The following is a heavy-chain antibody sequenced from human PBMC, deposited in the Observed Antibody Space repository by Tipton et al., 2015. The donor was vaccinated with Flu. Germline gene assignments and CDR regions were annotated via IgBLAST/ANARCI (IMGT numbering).Heavy chain of an antibody. CDR3: AIDDFGSSWYGY. CDR2: VYYTGST. Sequence: TLSLTCTVSGGSIRGYYWNWIRQFPGKGLEWIGFVYYTGSTNYKSSLKSRVTISLDKSTNQFSLRLSSVTAADTAIYYCAIDDFGSSWYGYWGQGSLVTVSS. CDR1: GGSIRGYY. J-gene: IGHJ4*02. D-gene: IGHD6-13*01. V-gene: IGHV4-59*12.